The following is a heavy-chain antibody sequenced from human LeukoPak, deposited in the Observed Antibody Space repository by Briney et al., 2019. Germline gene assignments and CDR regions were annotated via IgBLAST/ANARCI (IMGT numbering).Heavy chain of an antibody. Sequence: ASVKVSCKASGYTFTSYGISWVRQAPGQGLEWMGWISAYNGNTNYAQKLQGRVTMTTDTSTSTAYMELRSLRSDDTAVYYCVREPWYYDILTGSTGVWYFDYWGQGTLVTVSS. CDR1: GYTFTSYG. CDR2: ISAYNGNT. J-gene: IGHJ4*02. V-gene: IGHV1-18*01. D-gene: IGHD3-9*01. CDR3: VREPWYYDILTGSTGVWYFDY.